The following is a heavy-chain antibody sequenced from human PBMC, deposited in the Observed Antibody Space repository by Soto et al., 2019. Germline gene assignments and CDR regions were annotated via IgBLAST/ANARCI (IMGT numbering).Heavy chain of an antibody. CDR2: IRSEAYGGTT. Sequence: SLRLSCTGSGFNFGNYALSWVRQAPGKGPEWVGFIRSEAYGGTTDYAASVKGRFIISRDDSKSIAYLEINSLQTDDTAVYYCTRYYYESSGYYVYWGQGTLVTVSS. V-gene: IGHV3-49*04. D-gene: IGHD3-22*01. J-gene: IGHJ4*02. CDR3: TRYYYESSGYYVY. CDR1: GFNFGNYA.